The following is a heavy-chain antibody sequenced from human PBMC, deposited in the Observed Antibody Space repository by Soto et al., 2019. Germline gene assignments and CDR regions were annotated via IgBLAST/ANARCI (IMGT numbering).Heavy chain of an antibody. D-gene: IGHD4-17*01. CDR3: ATWVDYGDFEGFDF. CDR2: VDPNGGGS. V-gene: IGHV1-2*04. Sequence: GASVKVSCKTSGYSFTDYKLHWVRQAPGQGLEWMGWVDPNGGGSNSAQKFQGSVTMTWDTFITTAYLDLTRLTTNDTATYFCATWVDYGDFEGFDFWGQGTLVTVSS. J-gene: IGHJ4*02. CDR1: GYSFTDYK.